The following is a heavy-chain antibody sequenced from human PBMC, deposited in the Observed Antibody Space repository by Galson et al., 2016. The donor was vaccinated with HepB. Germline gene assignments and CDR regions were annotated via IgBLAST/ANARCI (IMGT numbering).Heavy chain of an antibody. CDR3: ARGRYCSGGGCYQDY. Sequence: SLRLSCAASGFTFSRYWMAWVRQAPGKGLEWVANINPDGSQKYYVDSVRGRFTISRDNAKNSLFLYMNNVRADDTALYYCARGRYCSGGGCYQDYWGQGTLVTVSS. V-gene: IGHV3-7*03. CDR2: INPDGSQK. J-gene: IGHJ4*02. CDR1: GFTFSRYW. D-gene: IGHD2-15*01.